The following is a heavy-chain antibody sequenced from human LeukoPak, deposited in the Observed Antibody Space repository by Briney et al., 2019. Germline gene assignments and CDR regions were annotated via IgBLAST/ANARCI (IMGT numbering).Heavy chain of an antibody. CDR2: IYSDGGT. CDR1: GFTVSNIY. D-gene: IGHD3-22*01. Sequence: GGSLRLSCAASGFTVSNIYMNWVRQVPGKGLEWVSVIYSDGGTYYADSVKGRFTISRDNSKNTLYLQMNSLGAGDTAVYYCAKRGYDNSGYSIYWYFDLWGRGTLVTVSS. V-gene: IGHV3-53*01. CDR3: AKRGYDNSGYSIYWYFDL. J-gene: IGHJ2*01.